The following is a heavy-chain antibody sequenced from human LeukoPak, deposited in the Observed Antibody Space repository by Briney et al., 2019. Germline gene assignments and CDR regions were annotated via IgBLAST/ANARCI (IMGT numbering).Heavy chain of an antibody. J-gene: IGHJ5*02. CDR1: GFIFSGSA. V-gene: IGHV3-73*01. D-gene: IGHD4-17*01. CDR3: TSLTTKTP. CDR2: IRSRSNSFAT. Sequence: GGSLRLSCAASGFIFSGSAMHWVRQAPGKGLEWVGFIRSRSNSFATAYGAPVRGRFIVSRDDSRNTAYLQMNSLKTEDTPVYYCTSLTTKTPWGQGTLVTVSS.